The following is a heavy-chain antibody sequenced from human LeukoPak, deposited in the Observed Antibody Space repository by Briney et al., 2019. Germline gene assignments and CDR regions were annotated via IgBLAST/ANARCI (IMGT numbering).Heavy chain of an antibody. CDR3: AKGRAVEVVAAFNY. J-gene: IGHJ4*02. Sequence: GGSLRLSCAASGFTFTSYAMSWVRQAPGKGLEWVSAISGSGTSTYYADSVKGRFTISRGNSKNTLYLQMNSLRADDTAVYYCAKGRAVEVVAAFNYWGQGTVVTVSS. D-gene: IGHD2-15*01. CDR1: GFTFTSYA. CDR2: ISGSGTST. V-gene: IGHV3-23*01.